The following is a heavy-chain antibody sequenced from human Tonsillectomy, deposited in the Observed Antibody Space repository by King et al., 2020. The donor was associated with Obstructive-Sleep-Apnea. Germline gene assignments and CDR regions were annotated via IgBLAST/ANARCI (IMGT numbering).Heavy chain of an antibody. V-gene: IGHV1-69*04. J-gene: IGHJ6*02. CDR2: IIPILGIA. Sequence: VQLVQSGAEVKKPGSSVKVSCKASGGTFSSYAISWVRQAPGQGLEWMGGIIPILGIANYAQKFQGRVTITADKSTSTAYMELSSLRSEDTAVYYCARGTPRTEYSSSSWYYYYGMDVWGQGTTVTVSS. CDR3: ARGTPRTEYSSSSWYYYYGMDV. D-gene: IGHD6-6*01. CDR1: GGTFSSYA.